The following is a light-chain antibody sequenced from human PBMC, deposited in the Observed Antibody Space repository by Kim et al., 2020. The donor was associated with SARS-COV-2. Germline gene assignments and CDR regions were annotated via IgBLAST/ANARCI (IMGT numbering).Light chain of an antibody. CDR2: AAS. V-gene: IGKV1-27*01. J-gene: IGKJ1*01. CDR1: QDIANS. Sequence: ASVGNRVTITCRASQDIANSLAWYQQKPGKVPKVLIYAASTLQSGVPSRFSGGGSGTEFTLTIGSLQTEDVATYYCQKYNSAPWTFGPGTKVDIK. CDR3: QKYNSAPWT.